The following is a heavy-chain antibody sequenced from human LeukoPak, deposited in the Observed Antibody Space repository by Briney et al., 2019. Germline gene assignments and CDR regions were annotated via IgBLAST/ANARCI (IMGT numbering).Heavy chain of an antibody. CDR2: ISGSGGST. D-gene: IGHD6-13*01. CDR1: GFTFSSYA. CDR3: AKHGPSPSSWFGPSDY. Sequence: GGSLRLSCAASGFTFSSYAMSWVHQAPGKGLEWVSAISGSGGSTYYADSVKGRFTISRDNSKNTLYLQLNSLRAEDTAVYYCAKHGPSPSSWFGPSDYWGQGTLVTVSS. V-gene: IGHV3-23*01. J-gene: IGHJ4*02.